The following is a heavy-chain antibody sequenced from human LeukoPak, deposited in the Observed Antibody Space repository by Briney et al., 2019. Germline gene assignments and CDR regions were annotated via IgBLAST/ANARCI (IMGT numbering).Heavy chain of an antibody. V-gene: IGHV3-23*01. CDR3: AKGIRWELPFDY. CDR2: ISGSNSNT. Sequence: GGSLRLSCAASGFTFSDYYMSWIRQAPGKGLEWVSAISGSNSNTYYADSVKGRFTISRDNSKNTLYLQMNSLRAEDTAVYYCAKGIRWELPFDYWGQGTLVTVSS. CDR1: GFTFSDYY. J-gene: IGHJ4*02. D-gene: IGHD1-26*01.